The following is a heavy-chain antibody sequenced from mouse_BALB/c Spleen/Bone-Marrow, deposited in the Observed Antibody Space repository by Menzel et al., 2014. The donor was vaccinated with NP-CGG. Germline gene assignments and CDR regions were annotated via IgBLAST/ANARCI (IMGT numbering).Heavy chain of an antibody. J-gene: IGHJ4*01. CDR2: INPSNGGT. CDR3: TRLPH. D-gene: IGHD5-1*01. CDR1: GYTFTSXY. Sequence: QVQLQQPGAELVEPGASVKLSCKASGYTFTSXYXYWVKQRPGQGLEWIGEINPSNGGTNFNEKFKSRATLTVDKSSSTAYMQLSSLTSEDSAVYYCTRLPHWGQGTSVTVSS. V-gene: IGHV1S81*02.